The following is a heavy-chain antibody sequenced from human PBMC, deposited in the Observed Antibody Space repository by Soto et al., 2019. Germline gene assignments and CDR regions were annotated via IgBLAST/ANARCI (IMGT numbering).Heavy chain of an antibody. CDR3: ATELGENPASPFDS. Sequence: QVQLVQSGAEVKKPGSSVKVSCKASGVTFTSETISWVRQAPGQVLEWMGGIIPLFGAANYAQKFQGRVTITADESTSTVYMELSSLRSDDMAVYYCATELGENPASPFDSWGQGTLVTVSS. J-gene: IGHJ4*02. V-gene: IGHV1-69*01. CDR2: IIPLFGAA. CDR1: GVTFTSET. D-gene: IGHD2-21*01.